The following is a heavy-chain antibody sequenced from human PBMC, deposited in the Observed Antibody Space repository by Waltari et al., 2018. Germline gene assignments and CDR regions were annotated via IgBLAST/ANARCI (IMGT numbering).Heavy chain of an antibody. CDR3: ARHGYYDSSGYYYNYYYGMDV. V-gene: IGHV5-51*01. CDR1: GYSFTSYW. D-gene: IGHD3-22*01. J-gene: IGHJ6*02. CDR2: IYPGDSDT. Sequence: EVQLVQSGAEVKKPGESLKISCKGSGYSFTSYWIGWVRQMPGKGLEWMGIIYPGDSDTRYSPSFQGQVTISADKSISTAYLQWSSLKASDTAMYYCARHGYYDSSGYYYNYYYGMDVWGQGTTVTVSS.